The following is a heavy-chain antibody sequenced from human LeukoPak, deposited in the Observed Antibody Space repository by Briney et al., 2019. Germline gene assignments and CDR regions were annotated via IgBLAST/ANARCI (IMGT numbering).Heavy chain of an antibody. J-gene: IGHJ4*02. V-gene: IGHV3-48*01. D-gene: IGHD3-16*01. Sequence: PGGSLRLSCAASGFTFSDYSINWVRRAPGKGLEWVSYISSGSSAKYYADSVEGRFTISRDNARNSLYLQMNNLRVEDTAVYYCARDLRFGDSGSYWGQGTLVTVSS. CDR1: GFTFSDYS. CDR3: ARDLRFGDSGSY. CDR2: ISSGSSAK.